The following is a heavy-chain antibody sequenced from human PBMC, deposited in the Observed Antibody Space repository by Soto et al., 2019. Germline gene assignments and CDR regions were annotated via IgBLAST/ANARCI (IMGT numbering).Heavy chain of an antibody. CDR3: TRGCSGGTCYIFES. CDR2: INAGKGNT. Sequence: ASVKVSCKASGYTFTNYAIHWVRQAPGQRLEWMGWINAGKGNTKYSEKFQGRVTITRDTSASTVFMELSSLRSEDTAVYYCTRGCSGGTCYIFESWGQGTLVTVSS. D-gene: IGHD2-15*01. CDR1: GYTFTNYA. V-gene: IGHV1-3*01. J-gene: IGHJ4*02.